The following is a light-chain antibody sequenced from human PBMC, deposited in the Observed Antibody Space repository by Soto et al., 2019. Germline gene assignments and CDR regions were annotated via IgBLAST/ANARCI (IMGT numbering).Light chain of an antibody. J-gene: IGKJ1*01. CDR2: GTS. CDR1: QSVSSN. CDR3: HQYNFWPT. Sequence: EIVPTQFPVNLSVSPGEGATLSCRAGQSVSSNLAWYQQKPGQSPRLLIYGTSTRATGIPARFSGSGSGTEFTLTISSLQSEDFAVYYCHQYNFWPTFGQGTKVDIK. V-gene: IGKV3-15*01.